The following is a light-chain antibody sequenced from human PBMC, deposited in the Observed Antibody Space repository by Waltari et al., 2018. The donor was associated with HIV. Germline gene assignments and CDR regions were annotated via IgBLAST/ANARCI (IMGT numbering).Light chain of an antibody. J-gene: IGLJ2*01. V-gene: IGLV3-9*01. Sequence: SYELTQPFSVSVALGQTARIPCGGSNIGTKDVQWYQQKSGQAPLLLIFNDIHRPSGVPERISGSKSRNLATLTISGAQAGDEAAYYCQVWHYTVVFGGGTKVTV. CDR3: QVWHYTVV. CDR2: NDI. CDR1: NIGTKD.